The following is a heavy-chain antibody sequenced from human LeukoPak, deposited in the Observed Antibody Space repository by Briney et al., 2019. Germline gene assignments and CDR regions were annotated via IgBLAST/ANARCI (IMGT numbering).Heavy chain of an antibody. Sequence: SETLPLTCTVSGGSISSSSYYWGWIRQPPGKGLEWIGSIYYSGSTYYNPSLKSRVTISVDTSKNQFSLKLSSVTAADTAVYYCARPIVGATDWFDPWGQGTLVTVSS. CDR2: IYYSGST. CDR1: GGSISSSSYY. CDR3: ARPIVGATDWFDP. J-gene: IGHJ5*02. V-gene: IGHV4-39*01. D-gene: IGHD1-26*01.